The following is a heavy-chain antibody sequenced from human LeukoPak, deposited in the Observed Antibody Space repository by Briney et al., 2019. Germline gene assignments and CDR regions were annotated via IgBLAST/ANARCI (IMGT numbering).Heavy chain of an antibody. D-gene: IGHD6-19*01. CDR1: GFTFSSYT. V-gene: IGHV3-23*01. Sequence: GGSLRLSCATSGFTFSSYTMTWVRQAPGKGLEWVSTIFGSGGRTYNADSVKGRFTISRDNSKNTLYLQMNSLRAEDTAVYYCAKASSDSSGWSYYWGQGTLVTVSS. CDR2: IFGSGGRT. J-gene: IGHJ4*02. CDR3: AKASSDSSGWSYY.